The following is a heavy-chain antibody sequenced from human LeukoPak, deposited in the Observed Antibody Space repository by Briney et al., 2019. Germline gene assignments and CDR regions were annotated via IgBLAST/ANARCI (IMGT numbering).Heavy chain of an antibody. Sequence: PSETLSLTCAVSGGPLSGSYWSWIRQFPGKGLEWIGFVFYTGSFNYNPSLKSRVRISVDTSRNQFSLKLSSVTAADTAVYYCAREKIAAVGFDYWGQGTLVTVSS. D-gene: IGHD6-6*01. CDR1: GGPLSGSY. CDR3: AREKIAAVGFDY. J-gene: IGHJ4*02. CDR2: VFYTGSF. V-gene: IGHV4-59*01.